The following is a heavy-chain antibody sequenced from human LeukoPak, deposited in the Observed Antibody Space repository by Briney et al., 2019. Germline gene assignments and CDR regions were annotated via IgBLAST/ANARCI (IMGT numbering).Heavy chain of an antibody. D-gene: IGHD3-3*01. CDR1: GGSISSSSYY. V-gene: IGHV4-39*01. CDR3: ARQTDWSITIFGVVINNAFDT. J-gene: IGHJ3*02. Sequence: SETLSPTCTVSGGSISSSSYYWGWIRQPPGKGLEWIGSIYYSGSTYYNPSLKSRVTISVDTSKNQFSLKLSSVTAADTAVYYCARQTDWSITIFGVVINNAFDTWGQGTMVTVSS. CDR2: IYYSGST.